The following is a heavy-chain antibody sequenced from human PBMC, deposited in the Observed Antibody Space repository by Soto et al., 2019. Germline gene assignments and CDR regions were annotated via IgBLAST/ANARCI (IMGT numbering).Heavy chain of an antibody. D-gene: IGHD2-15*01. V-gene: IGHV4-59*01. CDR2: IYYSGST. CDR3: ARAVVVAAIFDY. CDR1: GGSISSYY. J-gene: IGHJ4*02. Sequence: SETLSLTCTVSGGSISSYYWSWIRQPPGKGLEWIGYIYYSGSTNYNPSLKSRVTISVDTSKNQFSLKLSSVTAADTAVYYCARAVVVAAIFDYWGQGTLVTVSS.